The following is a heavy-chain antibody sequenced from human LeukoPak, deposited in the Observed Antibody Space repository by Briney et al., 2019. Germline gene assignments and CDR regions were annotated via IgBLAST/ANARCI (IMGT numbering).Heavy chain of an antibody. Sequence: SQTLSLTCTVSGGSISSGSYYWSWIRQPAGKGLEWIGRIYTSGSTNYNPSLKSRVTISVDTSKNQFSLKLSSVTAADTAVYYCARGMNYYYYMDVWGKGTTVTVSS. V-gene: IGHV4-61*02. CDR3: ARGMNYYYYMDV. CDR1: GGSISSGSYY. CDR2: IYTSGST. J-gene: IGHJ6*03.